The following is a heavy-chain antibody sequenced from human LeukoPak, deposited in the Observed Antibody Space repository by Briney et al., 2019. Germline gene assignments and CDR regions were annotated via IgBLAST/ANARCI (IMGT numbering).Heavy chain of an antibody. CDR1: GGSISSYY. J-gene: IGHJ4*02. V-gene: IGHV4-59*12. CDR2: IYYSGST. Sequence: SETLSLTCTVSGGSISSYYWSWIRQPPGKGLEWIGYIYYSGSTNYNPSLKSRVTISVDTSKNQFSLKLSSVTAVDTAVYYCARGNGSSSYYFDYWGQGTLVTVSS. CDR3: ARGNGSSSYYFDY. D-gene: IGHD6-6*01.